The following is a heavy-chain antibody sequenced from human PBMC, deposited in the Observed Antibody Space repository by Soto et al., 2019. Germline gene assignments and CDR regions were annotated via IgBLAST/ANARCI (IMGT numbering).Heavy chain of an antibody. V-gene: IGHV1-46*01. CDR3: ARGLGYDILTGYPDPYYYYGMDV. Sequence: ASVKVSCKASGYTFTSYYMHWVRQAPGQGLEWMGIINPSGGSTSYAQKFQGRVTMTRDTSTSTVYMELSSLRSEDTAVYYCARGLGYDILTGYPDPYYYYGMDVWGQGTTVTVSS. CDR2: INPSGGST. CDR1: GYTFTSYY. D-gene: IGHD3-9*01. J-gene: IGHJ6*02.